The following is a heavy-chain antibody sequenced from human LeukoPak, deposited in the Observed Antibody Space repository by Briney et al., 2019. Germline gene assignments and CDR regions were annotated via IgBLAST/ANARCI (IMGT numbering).Heavy chain of an antibody. D-gene: IGHD2-15*01. CDR2: ISAYNGDT. J-gene: IGHJ3*02. CDR3: ARDPSGTFYTANAFDI. V-gene: IGHV1-18*01. CDR1: GYTFSNYG. Sequence: ASVKVSCKASGYTFSNYGVSWVRQAPGQGLEWMCWISAYNGDTYYAQKFQGRVTMTTDKSTSTAYMELRSLISDDTAVYYCARDPSGTFYTANAFDIWGQGTMVTVSS.